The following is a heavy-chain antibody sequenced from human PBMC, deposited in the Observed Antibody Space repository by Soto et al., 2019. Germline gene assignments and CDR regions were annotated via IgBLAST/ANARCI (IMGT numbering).Heavy chain of an antibody. CDR1: GGSVSSNSAA. CDR2: TYYRSKLYN. Sequence: QVQLQQSGPGLVKPSQTLSLTCAISGGSVSSNSAAWNWIRQSPSRGLEWLGRTYYRSKLYNDYTVSVKSRITNNPDTSKNQFSLQLNSVTPEDTAVYYCARVASITMFRGLKRDRYYGMDVWGQGTTVTVSS. CDR3: ARVASITMFRGLKRDRYYGMDV. J-gene: IGHJ6*02. V-gene: IGHV6-1*01. D-gene: IGHD3-10*01.